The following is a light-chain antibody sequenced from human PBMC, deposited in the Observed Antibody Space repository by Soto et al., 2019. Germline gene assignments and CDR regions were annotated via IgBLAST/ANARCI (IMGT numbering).Light chain of an antibody. Sequence: ELVLTQSPGSLSLSPGERATLSCKTSQSSGSNFVAWYQQRPGQPPRLLIYGASSRATGIPDRFSGSGSGTDFTLTISRLEPEDFAVYYCQQYGSSPCTFGQGTKVDI. CDR2: GAS. V-gene: IGKV3-20*01. CDR1: QSSGSNF. CDR3: QQYGSSPCT. J-gene: IGKJ2*02.